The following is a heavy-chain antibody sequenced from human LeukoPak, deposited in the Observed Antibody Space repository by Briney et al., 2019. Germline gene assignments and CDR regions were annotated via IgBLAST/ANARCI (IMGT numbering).Heavy chain of an antibody. V-gene: IGHV3-23*01. Sequence: PGGSLRLSWAASGFTFSSYAMSWVRQAPGKGLEWVSAISGSGGSTYYADSVKGRFTISRDNSKNTLYLQMNSLRAEDTAVYYCASTPFRGIAAAVLADWYFDLWGRGTLVTVSS. J-gene: IGHJ2*01. CDR1: GFTFSSYA. D-gene: IGHD6-13*01. CDR3: ASTPFRGIAAAVLADWYFDL. CDR2: ISGSGGST.